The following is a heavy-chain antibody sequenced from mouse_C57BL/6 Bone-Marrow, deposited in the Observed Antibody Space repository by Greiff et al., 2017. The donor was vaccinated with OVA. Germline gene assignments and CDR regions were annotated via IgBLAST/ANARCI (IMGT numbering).Heavy chain of an antibody. Sequence: EVKVEESGGGLVKPGGSLKLSCAASGFTFSDYGMHWVRQAPEKGLEWVAYISSGSSTIYYADTVKGRFTISRDNAKNTLFLQMTSLRSEDTAMYYCARYGYFDYWGQGTTLTVSS. CDR2: ISSGSSTI. CDR1: GFTFSDYG. J-gene: IGHJ2*01. CDR3: ARYGYFDY. V-gene: IGHV5-17*01. D-gene: IGHD1-1*02.